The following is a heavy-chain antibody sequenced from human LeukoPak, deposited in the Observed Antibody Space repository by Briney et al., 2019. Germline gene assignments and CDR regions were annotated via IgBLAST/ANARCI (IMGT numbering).Heavy chain of an antibody. CDR3: TSQRAGYCSSTSCYYYYYMDV. CDR2: IRSKAYGGTT. V-gene: IGHV3-49*04. Sequence: PGGSLRLSCTASGFTFGDYAMSWVRQAPGKGLEWVGFIRSKAYGGTTEYAASVKGRFTISRDDSKSIAYLQMNSLKTEDTAVYYCTSQRAGYCSSTSCYYYYYMDVWGKGTTVTISS. J-gene: IGHJ6*03. CDR1: GFTFGDYA. D-gene: IGHD2-2*01.